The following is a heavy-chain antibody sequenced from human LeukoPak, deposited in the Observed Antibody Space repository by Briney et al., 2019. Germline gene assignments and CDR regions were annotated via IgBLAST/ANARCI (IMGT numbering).Heavy chain of an antibody. CDR1: GFIFSSYA. Sequence: SGGSLRLSCAASGFIFSSYAMSWVRQAPGKGLEWVSAISGSGGSTYYADSVKGRFTISRDNPKNTLYLQMNSLRAEDTAVYYCATRGSTWYVLGDYWGQGTLVTVSS. CDR2: ISGSGGST. D-gene: IGHD1-26*01. CDR3: ATRGSTWYVLGDY. J-gene: IGHJ4*02. V-gene: IGHV3-23*01.